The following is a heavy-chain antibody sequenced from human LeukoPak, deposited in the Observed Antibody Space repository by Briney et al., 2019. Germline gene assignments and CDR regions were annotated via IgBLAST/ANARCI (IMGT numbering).Heavy chain of an antibody. CDR1: GFTFSYYT. J-gene: IGHJ4*02. Sequence: GVSPRLSCAASGFTFSYYTMHWVRQAPGKGLEWVAVISYDGSNEYYADSVKGRFTISRDNSKNTLYLQMNSLRVEDTAVYYCARVLNYYDSSGYYFSYWGQGTLVTVSS. D-gene: IGHD3-22*01. CDR2: ISYDGSNE. V-gene: IGHV3-30-3*01. CDR3: ARVLNYYDSSGYYFSY.